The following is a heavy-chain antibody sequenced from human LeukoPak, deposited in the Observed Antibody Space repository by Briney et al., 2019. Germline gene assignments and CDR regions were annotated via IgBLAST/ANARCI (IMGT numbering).Heavy chain of an antibody. CDR1: GYTFTGYY. CDR2: INPNSGGT. J-gene: IGHJ6*03. D-gene: IGHD3-16*01. V-gene: IGHV1-2*02. Sequence: ASVKVSCKASGYTFTGYYMHWVRQAPGQGLEWMGWINPNSGGTNYAQKFQGRVTMTTDTSTSTAYMELRSLRSDDTAVYYCARQITTNYYYYMDVWGKGTTVTVSS. CDR3: ARQITTNYYYYMDV.